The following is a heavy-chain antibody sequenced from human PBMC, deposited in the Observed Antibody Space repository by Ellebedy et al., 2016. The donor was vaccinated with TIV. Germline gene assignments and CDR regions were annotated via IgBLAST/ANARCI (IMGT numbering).Heavy chain of an antibody. Sequence: GGSLRLSCVASGFSFNNYGLHWVRQAPGKGLERVAIMSYDGTNTYYADSVKGRFTISRDNSKNTLYLQMNSLRAEDTAVYFSAKPDFGAYLFYFDSWGQGTLVTVSS. D-gene: IGHD4-17*01. CDR1: GFSFNNYG. V-gene: IGHV3-30*18. CDR2: MSYDGTNT. CDR3: AKPDFGAYLFYFDS. J-gene: IGHJ4*02.